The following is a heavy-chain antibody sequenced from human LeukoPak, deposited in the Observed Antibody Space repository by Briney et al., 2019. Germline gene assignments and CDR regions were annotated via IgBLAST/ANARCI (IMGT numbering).Heavy chain of an antibody. CDR1: GFTLSSYG. Sequence: GGSLRLSCAASGFTLSSYGMHWVRQAPGKGLVWVAFIRYDGSNKYYADSVKGRFTISRDNSKNTLYLQMNSLRAEDTAVYYCAKAQHPVAGTPPLLFDYWAREPWSPSPQ. D-gene: IGHD6-19*01. CDR2: IRYDGSNK. V-gene: IGHV3-30*02. CDR3: AKAQHPVAGTPPLLFDY. J-gene: IGHJ4*02.